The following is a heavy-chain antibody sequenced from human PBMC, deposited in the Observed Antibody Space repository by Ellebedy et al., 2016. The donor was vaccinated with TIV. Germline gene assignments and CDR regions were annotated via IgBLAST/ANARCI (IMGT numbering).Heavy chain of an antibody. Sequence: GESLKISCAASGFTFSTSWMSWVRQAHGQGLDWVANMNGDGNERYYVAAVEGRFTISRDNTRNSLYLQMNSLRADDKAVYYCTKDGSGTMNFWGQGTLVTVSS. D-gene: IGHD1-1*01. CDR1: GFTFSTSW. V-gene: IGHV3-7*01. CDR3: TKDGSGTMNF. CDR2: MNGDGNER. J-gene: IGHJ4*02.